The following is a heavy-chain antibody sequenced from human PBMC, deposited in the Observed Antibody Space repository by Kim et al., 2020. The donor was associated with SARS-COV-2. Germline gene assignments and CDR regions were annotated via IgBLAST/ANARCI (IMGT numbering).Heavy chain of an antibody. D-gene: IGHD3-22*01. CDR1: GFTFSSYA. CDR2: ISYDGSNK. V-gene: IGHV3-30*04. CDR3: ARDAHYYDSSGYYGAFDY. J-gene: IGHJ4*02. Sequence: GGSLRLSCAASGFTFSSYAMHWVRQAPGKGLEWVAVISYDGSNKYYADSVKGRFTISRDNSKNTLYLQMNSLRAEDTAVYYCARDAHYYDSSGYYGAFDYWGQGTLVTVSS.